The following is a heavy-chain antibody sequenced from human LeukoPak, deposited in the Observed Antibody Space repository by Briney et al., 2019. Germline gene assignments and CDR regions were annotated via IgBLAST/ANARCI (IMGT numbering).Heavy chain of an antibody. Sequence: SETLSLTCTVSGGSISSYYWSWIRQPPGKGLEWIGYIYYSGSINYNPSLKSRVTISVDTSKNQFSLKLSSVTAADTAVDYCARGYCSGGSCYGLVAFDIWGQGTMVTVSS. CDR3: ARGYCSGGSCYGLVAFDI. CDR2: IYYSGSI. CDR1: GGSISSYY. D-gene: IGHD2-15*01. V-gene: IGHV4-59*08. J-gene: IGHJ3*02.